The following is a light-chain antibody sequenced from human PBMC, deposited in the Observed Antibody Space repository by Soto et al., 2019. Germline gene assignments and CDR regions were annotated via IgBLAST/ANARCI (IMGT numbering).Light chain of an antibody. V-gene: IGLV8-61*01. J-gene: IGLJ3*02. CDR3: VLYMGSGIWV. Sequence: QTVVTQEPSFSVSPGRTVTLTCGLTSGSVSSSYFPSWYQQTPGQSPRTLMYNTNTRSSGVPDRFSGSILGKKAALTITGAQADDECDYYCVLYMGSGIWVFGGGTQLTVL. CDR1: SGSVSSSYF. CDR2: NTN.